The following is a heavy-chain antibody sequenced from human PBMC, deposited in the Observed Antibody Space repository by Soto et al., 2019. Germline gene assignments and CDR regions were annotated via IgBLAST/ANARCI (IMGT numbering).Heavy chain of an antibody. CDR2: ISSSSSYI. Sequence: VGSLRLSCAASGFTFSSYSMHWVRQAPGKGLEWVSSISSSSSYIYYADSVKGRFTISRDNAKNSLYLQMNSLRAEDTAVYYCARWGSIAARPHSDYWGQGTLVTVSS. CDR1: GFTFSSYS. D-gene: IGHD6-6*01. V-gene: IGHV3-21*01. J-gene: IGHJ4*02. CDR3: ARWGSIAARPHSDY.